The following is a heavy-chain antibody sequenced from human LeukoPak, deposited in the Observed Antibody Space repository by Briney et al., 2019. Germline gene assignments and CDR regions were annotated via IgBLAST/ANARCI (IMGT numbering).Heavy chain of an antibody. J-gene: IGHJ4*02. CDR3: AKDHGRARSTWCY. V-gene: IGHV3-23*01. Sequence: PGGSLRLSCAASGFTFSSYAMSWVRQAPGKGLEWVSGISGGGDSTYYADSVKGRFTISRDSSKSTLYLQINNVRVDDTAVYYCAKDHGRARSTWCYWGQGTLVTVSS. CDR1: GFTFSSYA. CDR2: ISGGGDST. D-gene: IGHD6-13*01.